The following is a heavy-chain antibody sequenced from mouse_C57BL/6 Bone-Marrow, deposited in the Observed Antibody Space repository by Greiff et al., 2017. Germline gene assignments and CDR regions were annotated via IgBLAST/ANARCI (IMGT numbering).Heavy chain of an antibody. D-gene: IGHD5-1*01. V-gene: IGHV1-59*01. J-gene: IGHJ2*01. CDR2: IDPSDSYT. Sequence: VQLQQPGAELVRPGTSVKLSCKASGYTFTSYWMPWVKQRPGQGLEWIGVIDPSDSYTNYNQKFKGKATLTVDTSSSTAYMQLSSLTSEDSAVYYCARSFTSGDYWGQGTTLTVSS. CDR1: GYTFTSYW. CDR3: ARSFTSGDY.